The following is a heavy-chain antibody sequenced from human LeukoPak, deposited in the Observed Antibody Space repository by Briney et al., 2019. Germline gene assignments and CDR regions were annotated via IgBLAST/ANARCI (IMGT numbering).Heavy chain of an antibody. V-gene: IGHV3-23*01. CDR1: GFTFSNYA. CDR3: AKSGPEVPSYFYCYMDV. CDR2: ISGSGGST. J-gene: IGHJ6*03. D-gene: IGHD2-2*01. Sequence: PGGSLRLSCAASGFTFSNYAMTWVRQAPGKGLEWVSGISGSGGSTYYADSVKGRFTISRDNSKNTLYLEMNSLRAEDTAIYYCAKSGPEVPSYFYCYMDVWGKGTTVTVSS.